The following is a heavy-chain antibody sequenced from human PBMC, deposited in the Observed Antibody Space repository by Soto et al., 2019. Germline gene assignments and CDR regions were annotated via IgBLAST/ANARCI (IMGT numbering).Heavy chain of an antibody. J-gene: IGHJ6*02. CDR2: ISYDGSNK. V-gene: IGHV3-30*18. CDR1: GFTFSSYG. Sequence: GGSLRLSCAASGFTFSSYGMHWVRQAPGKGLEWVAVISYDGSNKYYADSVKGRFTISRDNSKNTLYLQMNSLRAEDTAVYYCAKDARPRLSPGHGMDVWGQGTTVTVSS. CDR3: AKDARPRLSPGHGMDV. D-gene: IGHD6-25*01.